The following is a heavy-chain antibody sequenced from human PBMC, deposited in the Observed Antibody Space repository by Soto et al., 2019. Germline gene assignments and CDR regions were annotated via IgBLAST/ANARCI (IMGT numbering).Heavy chain of an antibody. V-gene: IGHV4-31*03. D-gene: IGHD3-22*01. CDR1: GGSISGGGYY. Sequence: TLWLPCSVSGGSISGGGYYWSCIRQLPGKGLEWIGYIYYRGSTVYNPSLESRLSMSLDTSKSQISLRLNSVTAADTAVYFCARDTPPSNGYEVAHFYGMDVWGQGTTVTVPS. J-gene: IGHJ6*02. CDR3: ARDTPPSNGYEVAHFYGMDV. CDR2: IYYRGST.